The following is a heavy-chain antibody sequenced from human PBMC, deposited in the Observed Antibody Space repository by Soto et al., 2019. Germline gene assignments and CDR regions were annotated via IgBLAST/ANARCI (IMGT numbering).Heavy chain of an antibody. CDR1: GFTFSDNY. CDR3: TRIYNTGWDGSFFDY. V-gene: IGHV3-72*01. J-gene: IGHJ4*02. Sequence: EVQLVESGGGLVQPGGSLRLSCAASGFTFSDNYMDWVRQAPGKGLEWVDRIRNKPSRYTTEYAASVKGRFTLSRDDSKNSLYLQMDSLKTEDTAVYYCTRIYNTGWDGSFFDYWGQGTLVIVSS. D-gene: IGHD1-26*01. CDR2: IRNKPSRYTT.